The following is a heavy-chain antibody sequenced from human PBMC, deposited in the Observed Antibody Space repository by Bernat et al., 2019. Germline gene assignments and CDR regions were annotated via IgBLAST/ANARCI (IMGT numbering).Heavy chain of an antibody. D-gene: IGHD2-2*01. Sequence: QVQLQQWGAGLLKPSETLSLTCAVYGRSFSGYYWSWIRQPPGKGLEWIGEINHSGSTNYNPSLKSRVTISVDTSKNQFSLKLSSVTAADTAVYYCARGLRPLGYCSSTICYALGDVWGQETTVTVSS. CDR1: GRSFSGYY. CDR2: INHSGST. CDR3: ARGLRPLGYCSSTICYALGDV. V-gene: IGHV4-34*01. J-gene: IGHJ6*02.